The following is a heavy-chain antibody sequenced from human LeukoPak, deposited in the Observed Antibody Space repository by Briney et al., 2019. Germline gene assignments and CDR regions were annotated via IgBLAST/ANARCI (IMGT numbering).Heavy chain of an antibody. Sequence: SQTLSLTCTVSGGSISSYYWSWIRQPPGQGLEWIGYIYYSGSTNYNPSLKSRVTITVDTSKNQFSLKLSSVSAADTAVYYCARDPGSSHRFDPWGQGTLVTVSS. D-gene: IGHD2-2*01. V-gene: IGHV4-59*01. J-gene: IGHJ5*02. CDR1: GGSISSYY. CDR3: ARDPGSSHRFDP. CDR2: IYYSGST.